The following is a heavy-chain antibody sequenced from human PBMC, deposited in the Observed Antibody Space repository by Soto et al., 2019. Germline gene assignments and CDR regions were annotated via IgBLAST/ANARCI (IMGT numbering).Heavy chain of an antibody. CDR1: PGSIYDYY. CDR3: ASTSRATPGTGLDS. CDR2: VYSGGSA. Sequence: SETLSLTCNVFPGSIYDYYWSWIRQTPGMRLEWIGFVYSGGSATYNPSFKSRVIISLETSKNQFSLTLTSLTAADSAMYYCASTSRATPGTGLDSWGQGALVTVSS. V-gene: IGHV4-59*01. J-gene: IGHJ4*02.